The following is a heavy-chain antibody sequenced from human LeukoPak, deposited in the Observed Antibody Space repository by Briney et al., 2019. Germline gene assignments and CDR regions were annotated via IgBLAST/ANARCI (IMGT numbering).Heavy chain of an antibody. CDR1: GGSISSSNW. CDR2: IYHSGST. J-gene: IGHJ5*02. V-gene: IGHV4-4*02. D-gene: IGHD5-18*01. Sequence: SETLSLTCTVSGGSISSSNWWSWVRPLPGKGPEWIGEIYHSGSTNYNPSLKSRVTISVDKSKNQFSLKLSSVTAADTAVYYCASAPYTAMAPSWFDPWGQGTLVTVSS. CDR3: ASAPYTAMAPSWFDP.